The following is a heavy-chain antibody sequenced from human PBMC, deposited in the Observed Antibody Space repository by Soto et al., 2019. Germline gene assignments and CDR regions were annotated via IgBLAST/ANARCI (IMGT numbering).Heavy chain of an antibody. J-gene: IGHJ6*03. V-gene: IGHV3-11*01. CDR2: ISSGGSPI. CDR1: GFTFSDYY. D-gene: IGHD2-15*01. Sequence: QVQLVESGGGLVKPGGSLRLSCAASGFTFSDYYMSWIRQAPGKGLEWVSYISSGGSPIHYTDSVKGRFTISRDNAENSLYLQMNSLRAEDTAVYYCARDPRYCRGGSCYFAGEDHYYYYLDVWGKGTTVTVSS. CDR3: ARDPRYCRGGSCYFAGEDHYYYYLDV.